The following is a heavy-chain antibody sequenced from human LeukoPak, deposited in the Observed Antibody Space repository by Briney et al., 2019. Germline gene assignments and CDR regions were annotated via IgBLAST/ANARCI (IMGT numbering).Heavy chain of an antibody. V-gene: IGHV3-48*03. J-gene: IGHJ6*02. D-gene: IGHD2-2*01. Sequence: GGSLRLSCAASGFTFSSYEMNWVRQAPGKGLEWVSYISSSGSTIYYAGSVKGRFTISRDNAKNSLYLQMNSLRAEDTAVYYCARDWLLFEGSYYYYGMDVWGQGTTVTVSS. CDR2: ISSSGSTI. CDR1: GFTFSSYE. CDR3: ARDWLLFEGSYYYYGMDV.